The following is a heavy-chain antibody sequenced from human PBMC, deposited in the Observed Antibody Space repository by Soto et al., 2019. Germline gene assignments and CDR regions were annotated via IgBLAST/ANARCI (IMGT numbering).Heavy chain of an antibody. D-gene: IGHD2-15*01. J-gene: IGHJ6*03. CDR3: ARGRPSVVSMSYYYYYMDV. CDR2: MNPNSGNT. V-gene: IGHV1-8*01. CDR1: GYTFTSYD. Sequence: ASVKVSCKASGYTFTSYDINWVRQATGQGLEWMGWMNPNSGNTGYAQKFQGRVTMTRNTSISTAYMELSSLRSEDTAVYYCARGRPSVVSMSYYYYYMDVWGKGTTVTVSS.